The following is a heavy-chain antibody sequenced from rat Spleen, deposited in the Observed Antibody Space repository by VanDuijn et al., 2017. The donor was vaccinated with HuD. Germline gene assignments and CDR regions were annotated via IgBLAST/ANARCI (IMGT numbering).Heavy chain of an antibody. CDR1: GFTFSNYG. V-gene: IGHV5-29*01. D-gene: IGHD1-9*01. J-gene: IGHJ2*01. CDR2: ISYDGSST. CDR3: ARHNMGINDYFDY. Sequence: EVQLVESGGGLVQPGRSLKLSCAASGFTFSNYGMAWVRQAPTKGLEWVATISYDGSSTYYRDSVKGRFTISRDNAKSTLYLQMNSLRSEDTATYYCARHNMGINDYFDYWGQGVMVTVSS.